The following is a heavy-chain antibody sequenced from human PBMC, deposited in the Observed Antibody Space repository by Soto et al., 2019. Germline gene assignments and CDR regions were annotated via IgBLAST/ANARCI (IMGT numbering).Heavy chain of an antibody. V-gene: IGHV3-23*01. CDR2: ISGSGGST. CDR3: ANLNDFWSGYSDYVDY. CDR1: GFTFSSYA. Sequence: GGSLRLSCAASGFTFSSYAMSWVRQAPGKGLEWVSAISGSGGSTYYADSVKGRFTISRDNSKNTLYLQMNSLRAEDTAVYYCANLNDFWSGYSDYVDYWGQGTLVTVSS. D-gene: IGHD3-3*01. J-gene: IGHJ4*02.